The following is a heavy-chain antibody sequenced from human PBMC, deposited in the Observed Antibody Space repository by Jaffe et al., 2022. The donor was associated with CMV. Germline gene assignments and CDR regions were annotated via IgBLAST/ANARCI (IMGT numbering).Heavy chain of an antibody. CDR1: GDSVSSRSYY. CDR2: IYYSGST. D-gene: IGHD6-6*01. CDR3: ARIAALSTWFDP. J-gene: IGHJ5*02. Sequence: QLQLQESGPGLVKPSETLSLTCTVSGDSVSSRSYYWGWIRQPPGMGLEWIGSIYYSGSTYYNPSLKSRVTLSVDTSKSQFSLKLSSVTAADTALYYCARIAALSTWFDPWGQGTLVTVSS. V-gene: IGHV4-39*01.